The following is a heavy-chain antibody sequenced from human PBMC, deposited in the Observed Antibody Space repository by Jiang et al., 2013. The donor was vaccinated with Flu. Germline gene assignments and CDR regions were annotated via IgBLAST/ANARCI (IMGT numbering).Heavy chain of an antibody. CDR2: INAGGSTT. CDR3: AKYGAAAGTIDY. Sequence: GGLVQPGGSLRLSCAASGFTFSTYPMSWVRQAPGKGLEWVSGINAGGSTTYYADSVKGRLTISRDNFKNTVYLQMNSLRVEDTAIYYCAKYGAAAGTIDYWGQGTLVTVSS. J-gene: IGHJ4*02. D-gene: IGHD6-13*01. CDR1: GFTFSTYP. V-gene: IGHV3-23*01.